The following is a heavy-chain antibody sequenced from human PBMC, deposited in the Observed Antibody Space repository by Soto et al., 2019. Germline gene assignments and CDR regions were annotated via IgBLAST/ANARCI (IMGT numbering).Heavy chain of an antibody. D-gene: IGHD2-8*01. CDR2: IKQDGSEK. J-gene: IGHJ4*02. Sequence: PGGSLRLSCAASGFTFSSYWMSWVRQAPGKGLEWVANIKQDGSEKYYVDSVKGRFTISRDNAKNSLYLQMNSLRAEDTAVYYCARDTPSDIVLMVYAKDDYWGQGTLVTVSS. CDR3: ARDTPSDIVLMVYAKDDY. CDR1: GFTFSSYW. V-gene: IGHV3-7*01.